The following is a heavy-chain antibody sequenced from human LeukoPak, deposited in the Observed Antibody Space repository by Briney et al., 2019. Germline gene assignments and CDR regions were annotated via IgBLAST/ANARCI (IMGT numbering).Heavy chain of an antibody. V-gene: IGHV4-59*08. CDR3: ARTATYYNNYYFDY. D-gene: IGHD3-10*01. Sequence: SETLSLTCTVSGGSISSYYWSWIRQPPGKGLEWIGYIYYSGSTNYNPSLKSRVTISVDTSKNQFSLRLSSVTAADTAVYYCARTATYYNNYYFDYWGQGTLVTVSS. CDR1: GGSISSYY. CDR2: IYYSGST. J-gene: IGHJ4*02.